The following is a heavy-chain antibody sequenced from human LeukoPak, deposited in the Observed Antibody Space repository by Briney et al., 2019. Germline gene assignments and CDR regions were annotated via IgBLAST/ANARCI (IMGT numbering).Heavy chain of an antibody. CDR2: ISGSDGRT. J-gene: IGHJ4*02. V-gene: IGHV3-23*01. D-gene: IGHD1-1*01. Sequence: GGSLRLSCAASGFTFSNCAMTWVRQASGKGLEWVSTISGSDGRTDYADSVKGRFTIFRDNSKNMVYLQMNSLSVEDTAVYFCAKVGCSSVACTPDQRDLDHWGQGTLVTVSS. CDR1: GFTFSNCA. CDR3: AKVGCSSVACTPDQRDLDH.